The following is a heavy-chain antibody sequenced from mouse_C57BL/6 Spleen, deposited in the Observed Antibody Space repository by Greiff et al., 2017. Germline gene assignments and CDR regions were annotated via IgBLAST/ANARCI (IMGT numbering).Heavy chain of an antibody. CDR3: ARTTVADYFDY. CDR1: GYTFTSYW. D-gene: IGHD1-1*01. J-gene: IGHJ2*01. Sequence: VQLQQPGAELVRPGSSVKLSCKASGYTFTSYWMDWVKQRPGQGLEWIGNIYPSDSETHYNQKFKDKATLTVDKSSSTAYMQLSSLTSEDSAVYYCARTTVADYFDYWGQGTTLTVSS. V-gene: IGHV1-61*01. CDR2: IYPSDSET.